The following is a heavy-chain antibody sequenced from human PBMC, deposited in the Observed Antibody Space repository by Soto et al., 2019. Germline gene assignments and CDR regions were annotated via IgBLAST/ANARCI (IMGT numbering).Heavy chain of an antibody. CDR1: GGSISSSSYY. V-gene: IGHV4-39*01. D-gene: IGHD4-4*01. CDR2: IYYSGST. J-gene: IGHJ6*02. Sequence: QLQLQESGPGLVKPSETLSLTCTVSGGSISSSSYYWGWIRQPPGKGLEWIGSIYYSGSTYYNPSLKSRVTMSVDTSKNQFSLKLSSVTAADTAVYYCARLSDYSNNYYYYYGMDVWGQGTTVTVSS. CDR3: ARLSDYSNNYYYYYGMDV.